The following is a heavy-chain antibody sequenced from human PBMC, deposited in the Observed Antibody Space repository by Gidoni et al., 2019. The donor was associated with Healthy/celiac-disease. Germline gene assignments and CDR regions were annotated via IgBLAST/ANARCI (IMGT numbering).Heavy chain of an antibody. CDR2: ISSSSSTI. CDR3: ARDSTYYYDSSGDDY. CDR1: GFTFSSYS. Sequence: EVQLVESGGGLVQPGGSLRLSCAASGFTFSSYSMNWVRQAPGKGLEWVSYISSSSSTIYYADSVKGRFTISRDNAKNSLYLQMNSLRDEDTAVYYCARDSTYYYDSSGDDYWGQGTLVTVSS. V-gene: IGHV3-48*02. D-gene: IGHD3-22*01. J-gene: IGHJ4*02.